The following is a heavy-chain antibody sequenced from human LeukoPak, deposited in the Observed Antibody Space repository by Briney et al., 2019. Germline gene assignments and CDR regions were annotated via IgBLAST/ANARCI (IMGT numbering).Heavy chain of an antibody. CDR2: IIPIFGTA. V-gene: IGHV1-69*05. CDR3: ARDPGPAMANRDYYYYYMDV. J-gene: IGHJ6*03. Sequence: SVKVSCKASGGTFSSYAISWVRQAPGQGLEWMGGIIPIFGTANYAQKFQGGVTITTDESTSTAYMELSSLRSEDTAVYYCARDPGPAMANRDYYYYYMDVWGKGTTVTVSS. D-gene: IGHD5-18*01. CDR1: GGTFSSYA.